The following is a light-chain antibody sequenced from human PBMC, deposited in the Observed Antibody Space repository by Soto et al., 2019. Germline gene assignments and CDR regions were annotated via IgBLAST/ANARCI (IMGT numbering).Light chain of an antibody. V-gene: IGLV2-14*01. CDR3: SSYTSSGTYV. Sequence: QSLLTQPASGSGSPGQSITISCTGASSDVGGYEFVSWYQQHPDNAPKLIIYDVSDRPSGESSRFSGSKSANTASLTISGLQAEDEADYCCSSYTSSGTYVFGTGTKVTVL. CDR2: DVS. J-gene: IGLJ1*01. CDR1: SSDVGGYEF.